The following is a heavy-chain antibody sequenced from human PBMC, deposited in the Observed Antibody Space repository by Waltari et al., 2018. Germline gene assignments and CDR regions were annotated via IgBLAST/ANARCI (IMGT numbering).Heavy chain of an antibody. Sequence: QVQLQESGPGLVKPSQTLSLTCTVSGGSISSGSYYWSWIRQPAGKGLEWIGRIYTSGSTNYNPSLKSRVTISGDTSKNQFSLKLSSVTAADTAVYYCARDFAQLRYFDWLSSYGMDVWGQGTTVTVSS. V-gene: IGHV4-61*02. CDR2: IYTSGST. J-gene: IGHJ6*02. CDR3: ARDFAQLRYFDWLSSYGMDV. D-gene: IGHD3-9*01. CDR1: GGSISSGSYY.